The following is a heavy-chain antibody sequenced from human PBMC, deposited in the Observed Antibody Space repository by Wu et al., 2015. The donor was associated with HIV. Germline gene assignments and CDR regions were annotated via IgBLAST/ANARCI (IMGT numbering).Heavy chain of an antibody. Sequence: QVQLVQSGAEVKKPGASVKVSCKASGYTFTGHYIHWMRQAPGQGLEWMGWINPNSGGTNLAQQFQGRVTMTRDTSITTVYMELKSLRSDDTAVYYCARVAIQIYLGSEKYYMDVWGKGTTVTVSS. CDR1: GYTFTGHY. V-gene: IGHV1-2*02. CDR2: INPNSGGT. D-gene: IGHD5-18*01. CDR3: ARVAIQIYLGSEKYYMDV. J-gene: IGHJ6*03.